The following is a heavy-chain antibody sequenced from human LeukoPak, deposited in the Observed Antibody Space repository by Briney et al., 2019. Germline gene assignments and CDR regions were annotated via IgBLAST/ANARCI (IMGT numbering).Heavy chain of an antibody. J-gene: IGHJ4*02. Sequence: GGSLRLSCAASGFSFRNHWMHWVRQAPGKGLVWVSRISNEESTTTCADSVKGRFTISRDNAKKTLYLQMNSLRAEDTAVYYCAREYYDSSGYPQPFDFWGQGTLVTVSS. V-gene: IGHV3-74*01. CDR3: AREYYDSSGYPQPFDF. D-gene: IGHD3-22*01. CDR1: GFSFRNHW. CDR2: ISNEESTT.